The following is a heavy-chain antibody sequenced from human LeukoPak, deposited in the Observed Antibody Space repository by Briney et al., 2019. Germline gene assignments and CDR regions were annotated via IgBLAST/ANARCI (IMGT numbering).Heavy chain of an antibody. J-gene: IGHJ4*02. CDR1: GGSISSYY. V-gene: IGHV4-4*07. D-gene: IGHD6-19*01. CDR2: IYTSGST. Sequence: SETLSLTCTVSGGSISSYYWSGIRQPAGKGLEWIGRIYTSGSTNYNPSLKSRVTMSVDTSKNQFSLKLSSVTAADTAVYYCAREYSSGWYDPFDFDYWGQGTLVTVSS. CDR3: AREYSSGWYDPFDFDY.